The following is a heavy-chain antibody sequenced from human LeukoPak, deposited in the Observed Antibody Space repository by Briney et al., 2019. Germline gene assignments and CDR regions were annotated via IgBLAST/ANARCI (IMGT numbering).Heavy chain of an antibody. CDR2: IYYSGST. CDR3: ARGPTGTIAAAGPLDY. V-gene: IGHV4-59*08. Sequence: SETLSLTCTVSGGSISSYYWSWIRQPPGKGLEWIGYIYYSGSTNYNPSLKSRVTISVDTSKNQFSLKLSSVTAADTAVYYCARGPTGTIAAAGPLDYWGQGTLVTVSS. J-gene: IGHJ4*02. CDR1: GGSISSYY. D-gene: IGHD6-13*01.